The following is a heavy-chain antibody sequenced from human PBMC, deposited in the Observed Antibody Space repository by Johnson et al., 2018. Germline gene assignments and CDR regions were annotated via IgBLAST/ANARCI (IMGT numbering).Heavy chain of an antibody. J-gene: IGHJ3*02. Sequence: EVQLVETGGGLVKPGGSLRLSCAASGFTVSNAWMNWVRQAPGKGLEWVGRIKSKTDGGTTDYASPVKGRVTNSRDDSKNTLYLQMKSLTTEDTAVYYCTTELSFDIWGQGTMVTVSS. CDR1: GFTVSNAW. CDR3: TTELSFDI. CDR2: IKSKTDGGTT. V-gene: IGHV3-15*07.